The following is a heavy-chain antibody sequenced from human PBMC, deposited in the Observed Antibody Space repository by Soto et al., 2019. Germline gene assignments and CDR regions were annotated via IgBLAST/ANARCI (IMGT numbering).Heavy chain of an antibody. Sequence: GGSLRLSCAASGFTFSDSYMSWIRQAPGKGLEWISYITFSGNTVYYADSLKGRFTISRDNAKNSLYLQMNRLRAEDTAVYYCARDQGPSSSWYSWFDSWGQGTPVTAPQ. CDR2: ITFSGNTV. D-gene: IGHD6-13*01. V-gene: IGHV3-11*01. J-gene: IGHJ5*01. CDR1: GFTFSDSY. CDR3: ARDQGPSSSWYSWFDS.